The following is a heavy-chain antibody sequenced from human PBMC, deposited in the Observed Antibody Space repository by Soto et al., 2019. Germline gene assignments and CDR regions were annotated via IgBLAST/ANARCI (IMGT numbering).Heavy chain of an antibody. V-gene: IGHV3-21*01. CDR2: ISSSSSYI. J-gene: IGHJ6*01. CDR1: GFTLSSYS. D-gene: IGHD3-16*01. CDR3: ARAQGGVIDYYYYGMDV. Sequence: PGGSLRLSCAASGFTLSSYSMNWVRQAPGKGLEWVSSISSSSSYIYYADSVKGRFTISRDNAKNSLYLQMNSLRAEDTAVYYCARAQGGVIDYYYYGMDVWGQGTTVTVSS.